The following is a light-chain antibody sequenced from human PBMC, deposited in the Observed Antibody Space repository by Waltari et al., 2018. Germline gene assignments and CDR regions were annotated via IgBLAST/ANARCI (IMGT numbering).Light chain of an antibody. J-gene: IGKJ2*01. CDR1: QNINTN. CDR2: VRS. Sequence: ILMTQSPATLSVSLGEEATLSGRASQNINTNLAWYQQRPGQAPRLLISVRSTRATGGPARFSGSGSGIEFTLTISSLQSEDFAVYSCQQYNNWPQTFGQGTKLE. V-gene: IGKV3D-15*01. CDR3: QQYNNWPQT.